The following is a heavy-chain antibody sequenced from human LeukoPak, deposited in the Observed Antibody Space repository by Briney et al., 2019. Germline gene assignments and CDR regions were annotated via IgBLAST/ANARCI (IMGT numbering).Heavy chain of an antibody. J-gene: IGHJ6*03. CDR3: ARDRAIVATLDYYYYMDV. Sequence: PSETLSLTCTVSGGSISSYYWSWIRQPPGKGLEWIGYIYYSGSTNYNPSLKSRVTISVDTSKNQFSLKLSSVTAADTAVYYCARDRAIVATLDYYYYMDVWGKGTTVTVSS. V-gene: IGHV4-59*01. CDR1: GGSISSYY. D-gene: IGHD5-12*01. CDR2: IYYSGST.